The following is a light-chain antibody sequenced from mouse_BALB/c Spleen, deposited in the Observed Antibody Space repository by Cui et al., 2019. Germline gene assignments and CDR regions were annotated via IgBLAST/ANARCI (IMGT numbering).Light chain of an antibody. J-gene: IGKJ1*01. CDR2: STS. CDR1: QNVGTA. CDR3: QQYSSYPRT. V-gene: IGKV6-13*01. Sequence: IAITQSQKFMSTSVRERASITCQASQNVGTAVAWYQQKPGQSPKLLIYSTSNRYTGVPDRFTGSGSVTDFTLTISNLQSEDLADYFCQQYSSYPRTFGGGTELEIK.